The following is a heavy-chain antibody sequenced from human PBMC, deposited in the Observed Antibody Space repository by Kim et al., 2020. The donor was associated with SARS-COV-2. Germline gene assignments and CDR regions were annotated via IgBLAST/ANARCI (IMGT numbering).Heavy chain of an antibody. Sequence: GGSLRLSCAASGFTFSSYGMHWVRQAPGKGLEWVAVISYDGSNKYYADSVKGRFTISRDNSKNTLYLQMNSLRAEDTAVYYCATLAVAGTLSPADYWGQGTLVTVSS. D-gene: IGHD6-19*01. J-gene: IGHJ4*02. CDR2: ISYDGSNK. V-gene: IGHV3-30*03. CDR3: ATLAVAGTLSPADY. CDR1: GFTFSSYG.